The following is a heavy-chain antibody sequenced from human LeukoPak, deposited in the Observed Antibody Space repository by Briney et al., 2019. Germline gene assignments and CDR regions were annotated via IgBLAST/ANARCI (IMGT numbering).Heavy chain of an antibody. V-gene: IGHV1-18*01. CDR2: ISAYNGNT. J-gene: IGHJ4*02. Sequence: ASVKVTCKASGYTFTSYGSSWVRQAPGQGLEWMGWISAYNGNTNYAQKLQGRVTMTTDTSTSTAYMELRSLRSDDTAVYYCAREPPLNSGYDQTFDYWGQGTLVTVS. D-gene: IGHD5-12*01. CDR3: AREPPLNSGYDQTFDY. CDR1: GYTFTSYG.